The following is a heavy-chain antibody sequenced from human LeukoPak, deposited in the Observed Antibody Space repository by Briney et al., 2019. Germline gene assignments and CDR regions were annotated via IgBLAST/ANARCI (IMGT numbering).Heavy chain of an antibody. V-gene: IGHV3-23*01. CDR1: GFTFNNYA. D-gene: IGHD3-22*01. CDR2: ISSSGGNT. Sequence: PGGSLRLSCAASGFTFNNYAMIWVRQAPGKGLEWLSSISSSGGNTNYADSVKGRFTISRDNSKNTLYLEMNRLRVEDTATYYCAAYYDSSGYPPTPKNYWGQGPLLTVSS. CDR3: AAYYDSSGYPPTPKNY. J-gene: IGHJ4*02.